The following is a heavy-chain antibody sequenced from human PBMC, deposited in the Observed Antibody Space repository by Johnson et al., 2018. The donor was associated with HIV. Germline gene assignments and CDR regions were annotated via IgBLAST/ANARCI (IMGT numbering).Heavy chain of an antibody. CDR3: AKDERAAAGTRGLDAVDI. D-gene: IGHD6-13*01. J-gene: IGHJ3*02. CDR1: RFTFRIYA. Sequence: EVQLVESGGGLVQPGGSLRLSCAASRFTFRIYAMTWVRQAPGKGLEWVSSISADGDSTYYADSVKGRFTISRDNPKNTFYLQLNSLRAEDTAIYYCAKDERAAAGTRGLDAVDIWCQGTMVTVSS. CDR2: ISADGDST. V-gene: IGHV3-23*04.